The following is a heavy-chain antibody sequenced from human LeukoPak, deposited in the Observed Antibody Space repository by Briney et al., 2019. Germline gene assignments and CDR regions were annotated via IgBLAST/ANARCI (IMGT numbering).Heavy chain of an antibody. D-gene: IGHD2-2*01. CDR3: ARVLVPAATDDAFDI. CDR1: GYAFTVNN. J-gene: IGHJ3*02. V-gene: IGHV1-2*02. CDR2: INTNSGGT. Sequence: ASVNLSCNSSGYAFTVNNMHWMRHAPGQGLERMGWINTNSGGTNYSQTFQGRVTMTRDTSISTAYMELSRLRSDDTAVYYCARVLVPAATDDAFDIWGQGAMVTASS.